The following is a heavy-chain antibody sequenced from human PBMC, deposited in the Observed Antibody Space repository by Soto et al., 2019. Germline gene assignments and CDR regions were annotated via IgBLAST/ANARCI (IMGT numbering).Heavy chain of an antibody. V-gene: IGHV4-30-4*01. D-gene: IGHD3-22*01. CDR3: ARLFAYYDKEPGAFDI. Sequence: PSETLSLTCTVSGESITSVDYYWSWIRQPPGKGLEWIAYIYYSGTTYYNPSLKSRVTMSKDTSKNQFSLNLSFVTAADTAVYYCARLFAYYDKEPGAFDIWGQGAMVTVSS. CDR2: IYYSGTT. J-gene: IGHJ3*02. CDR1: GESITSVDYY.